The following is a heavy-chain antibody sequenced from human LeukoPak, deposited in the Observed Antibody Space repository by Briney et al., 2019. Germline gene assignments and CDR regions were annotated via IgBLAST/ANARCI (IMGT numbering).Heavy chain of an antibody. Sequence: GGSLRLSCAASGFTFSSYWMSWVRQAPGKGLEWVANINQDGSEKYYVDSVKGRFTISRDNSKNTLYLQMNSLRAEDTAVYYCAKDRSAMVTGIDYWGQGTLVTVSS. D-gene: IGHD5-18*01. CDR2: INQDGSEK. CDR1: GFTFSSYW. J-gene: IGHJ4*02. CDR3: AKDRSAMVTGIDY. V-gene: IGHV3-7*01.